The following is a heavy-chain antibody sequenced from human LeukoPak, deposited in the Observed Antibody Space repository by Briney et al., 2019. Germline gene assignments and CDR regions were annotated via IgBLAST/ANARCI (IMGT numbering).Heavy chain of an antibody. CDR2: ISNSGNT. CDR3: ASAGGAAASDY. D-gene: IGHD6-13*01. Sequence: SETLSLTCSVSGGSISSGAYYWSWIRQHPGKGLEWIGYISNSGNTYYNPFLKSRVTISVDTSRNQFSLKLRFVTAADTAAYYCASAGGAAASDYWGQGTLVTVSS. V-gene: IGHV4-31*03. J-gene: IGHJ4*02. CDR1: GGSISSGAYY.